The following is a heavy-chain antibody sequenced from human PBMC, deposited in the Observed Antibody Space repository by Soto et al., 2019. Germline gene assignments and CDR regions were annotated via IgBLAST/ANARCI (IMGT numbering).Heavy chain of an antibody. CDR2: IIPMVGMA. J-gene: IGHJ4*02. D-gene: IGHD2-21*01. CDR3: ATSYCAGSRPFDN. CDR1: GDTFNFYT. V-gene: IGHV1-69*02. Sequence: QVQLVQSGAEVKKPGSSVKVSCKTSGDTFNFYTIHWVRQAPGQGLEWLGRIIPMVGMANYAQRFQGRVTMMADKSTSTDYMQLTGLRSEDSAVYYCATSYCAGSRPFDNWGQGTLVSVSS.